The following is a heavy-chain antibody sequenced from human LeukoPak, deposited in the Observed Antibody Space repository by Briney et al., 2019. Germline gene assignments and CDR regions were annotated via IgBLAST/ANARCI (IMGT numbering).Heavy chain of an antibody. Sequence: QSGGSLRLSCAASGFTFSSYAMSWVRQAPGKGLEWVSSISGSDGSTYYADSVKGRFTISRDNSKNMLYLQMNSLRAEDTAVYYCAKAKAVGVAAPDCWGQGTLVTVSS. CDR1: GFTFSSYA. CDR3: AKAKAVGVAAPDC. D-gene: IGHD2-15*01. CDR2: ISGSDGST. J-gene: IGHJ4*02. V-gene: IGHV3-23*01.